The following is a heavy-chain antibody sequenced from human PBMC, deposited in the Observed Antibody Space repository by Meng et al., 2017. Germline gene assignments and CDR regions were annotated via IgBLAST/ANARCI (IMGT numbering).Heavy chain of an antibody. CDR2: ISSSSSYI. CDR1: GFTFSSYS. J-gene: IGHJ3*02. CDR3: AREGFLLVVADDAFDI. V-gene: IGHV3-21*01. D-gene: IGHD3-22*01. Sequence: GESLKISCAASGFTFSSYSMNWVRQAPGKGLEWVSSISSSSSYIYYADSVKGRFTISRDNAKNSLYLQMNSLRAEDTAVYYCAREGFLLVVADDAFDIWGQGKKVT.